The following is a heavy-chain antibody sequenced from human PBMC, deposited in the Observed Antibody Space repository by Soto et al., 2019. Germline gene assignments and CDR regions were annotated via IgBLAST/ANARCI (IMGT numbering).Heavy chain of an antibody. CDR1: GFSLSSYGLG. D-gene: IGHD4-17*01. CDR2: IYWDDGN. CDR3: AHAGDYDLMTFDH. J-gene: IGHJ4*02. V-gene: IGHV2-5*02. Sequence: QITLKESGPTLVRPAQTLTLTCGFSGFSLSSYGLGVAWISQAPGKALVWLALIYWDDGNRYSPSRKDRIAISKDTSSNLVVLTITNMDPGATTTYFCAHAGDYDLMTFDHWGPGTLVTVSS.